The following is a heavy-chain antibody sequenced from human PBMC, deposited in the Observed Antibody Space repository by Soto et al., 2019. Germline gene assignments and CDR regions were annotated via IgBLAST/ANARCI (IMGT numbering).Heavy chain of an antibody. Sequence: ASVKVSCKASGGTFSSYAISWVRQAPGQGLEWMGGIISIFGTANYAQKFQGRVTITADESTSTAYMELSSLRSEDTAVYYCARDGGLGYCSGGSCPQDYYYGMDVWGQGTTVTVSS. D-gene: IGHD2-15*01. CDR2: IISIFGTA. CDR3: ARDGGLGYCSGGSCPQDYYYGMDV. J-gene: IGHJ6*02. CDR1: GGTFSSYA. V-gene: IGHV1-69*13.